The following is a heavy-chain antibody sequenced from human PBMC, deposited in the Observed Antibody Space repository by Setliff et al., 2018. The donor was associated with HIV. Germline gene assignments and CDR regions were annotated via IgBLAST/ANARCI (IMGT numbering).Heavy chain of an antibody. CDR1: GYTFTSYA. CDR3: ARAERWPMGRYFDY. D-gene: IGHD1-1*01. Sequence: ASVKVSCKASGYTFTSYAMHWVRQAPGQRLEWMGWINAGNGNTKYSQKFQGRVTITRDSSASTAYMELSSLRSEDTAVCYCARAERWPMGRYFDYWGQGTLVTVSS. J-gene: IGHJ4*02. V-gene: IGHV1-3*01. CDR2: INAGNGNT.